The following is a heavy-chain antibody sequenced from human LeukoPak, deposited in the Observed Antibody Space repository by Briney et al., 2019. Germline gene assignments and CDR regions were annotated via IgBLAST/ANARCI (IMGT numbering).Heavy chain of an antibody. Sequence: GGSLRLSCAASGFTLSSYEMNWVRLAPGKGLEWISYISKSGNSIYYADSVKGRFTISRDRAKNSLYLQMNSLRAEDTAVYYCARGPYSSNWYVDYWGQGTLVTVA. CDR2: ISKSGNSI. J-gene: IGHJ4*02. CDR1: GFTLSSYE. D-gene: IGHD6-13*01. CDR3: ARGPYSSNWYVDY. V-gene: IGHV3-48*03.